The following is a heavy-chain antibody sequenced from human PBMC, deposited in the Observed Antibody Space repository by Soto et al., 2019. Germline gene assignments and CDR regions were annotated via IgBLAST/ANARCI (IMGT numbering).Heavy chain of an antibody. CDR2: ISAYNGNT. CDR3: ATQISRGWSQGSYYYHGMDV. CDR1: GYTFTSYG. D-gene: IGHD6-19*01. V-gene: IGHV1-18*04. Sequence: ASVKVSFKASGYTFTSYGISWVRQAPGQGLEWMGWISAYNGNTNYAQKLQGRVTMTTDTSTSTAYMELRSLRSDDTAAYYCATQISRGWSQGSYYYHGMDVWGQGTTVTVSS. J-gene: IGHJ6*02.